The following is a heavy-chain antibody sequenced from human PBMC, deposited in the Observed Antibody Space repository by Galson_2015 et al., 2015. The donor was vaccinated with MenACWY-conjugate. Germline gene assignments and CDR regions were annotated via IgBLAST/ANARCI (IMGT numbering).Heavy chain of an antibody. J-gene: IGHJ3*02. Sequence: SLRLSCAASGFIFTNYAMHWVRQAPGKGLEWVAVITSDGSSEYYADSVKGRFTISRDNSKNTMYLQMNSLRDEDTAVYYCARDTPVEGFWSGYPIWGQGTMVTVSS. D-gene: IGHD3-3*01. V-gene: IGHV3-30*11. CDR3: ARDTPVEGFWSGYPI. CDR1: GFIFTNYA. CDR2: ITSDGSSE.